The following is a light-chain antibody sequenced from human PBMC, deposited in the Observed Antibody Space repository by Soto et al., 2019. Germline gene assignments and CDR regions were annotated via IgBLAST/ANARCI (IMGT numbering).Light chain of an antibody. CDR2: SAA. J-gene: IGKJ4*01. CDR3: QQYHTCPLT. V-gene: IGKV3-15*01. CDR1: QDVSRK. Sequence: DIVLPQSPATLSVPPGARVIFSCGARQDVSRKLAWDQHNPGQAPRLLISSAATGGPGITARFSGSGSGTEFTHTIRSLQSEDCALYYFQQYHTCPLTFGGGNKV.